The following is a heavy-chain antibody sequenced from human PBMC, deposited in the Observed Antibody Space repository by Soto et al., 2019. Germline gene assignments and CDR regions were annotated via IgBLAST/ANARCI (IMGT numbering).Heavy chain of an antibody. J-gene: IGHJ4*02. V-gene: IGHV3-11*01. CDR3: ARDVLTGYFSPPWYCDY. CDR1: GFTFSDYH. CDR2: ISNSGRTI. D-gene: IGHD3-9*01. Sequence: GGSLRLSGAASGFTFSDYHMSWVRQAPGRGLEWVSHISNSGRTIFYADSVKGRFTISRDNAKSSLYLQMNSLRAEDTAVYYCARDVLTGYFSPPWYCDYWGQGTLVTVSS.